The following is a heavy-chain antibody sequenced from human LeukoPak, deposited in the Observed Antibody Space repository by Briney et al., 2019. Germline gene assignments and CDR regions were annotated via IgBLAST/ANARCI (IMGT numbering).Heavy chain of an antibody. CDR2: IVVGSGNT. CDR3: AAFVWFGDRAFDY. V-gene: IGHV1-58*01. Sequence: PVKVSCKASGFTFTSSAVQWVRQARGQRLEWIGWIVVGSGNTNYAQKFQERVTITRDMSTSTAYMELSSLRSEDTAVYYCAAFVWFGDRAFDYWGQGTLVTVSS. CDR1: GFTFTSSA. D-gene: IGHD3-10*01. J-gene: IGHJ4*02.